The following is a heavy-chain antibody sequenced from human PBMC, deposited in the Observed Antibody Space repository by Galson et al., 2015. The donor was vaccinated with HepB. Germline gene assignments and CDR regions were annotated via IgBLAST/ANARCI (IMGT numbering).Heavy chain of an antibody. V-gene: IGHV3-48*04. Sequence: SLRLSCAASGFTFSSYSMNWVRQAPGKGLEWVSYISSSSSTIYYADSVKGRFTISRDNAKNSLYLQMNSLRAEDTAVYYCARDGMIGINWFDPWGQGTLVTVSS. CDR3: ARDGMIGINWFDP. J-gene: IGHJ5*02. CDR2: ISSSSSTI. D-gene: IGHD3-16*01. CDR1: GFTFSSYS.